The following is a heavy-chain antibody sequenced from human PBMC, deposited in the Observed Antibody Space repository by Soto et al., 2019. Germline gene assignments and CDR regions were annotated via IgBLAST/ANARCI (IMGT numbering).Heavy chain of an antibody. CDR1: GGTFSSYA. CDR3: ARGITGTVTYYYGLDV. CDR2: IIPIFGTA. Sequence: QVQLVQSGAEVKKPGSSMKVSCKASGGTFSSYAISWVRQAPGQGLEWMGGIIPIFGTADYAQKCHGRVTITADESTSTAYMELSSLRSEDTAVYYCARGITGTVTYYYGLDVWGQGTTVTVSS. D-gene: IGHD1-20*01. J-gene: IGHJ6*02. V-gene: IGHV1-69*12.